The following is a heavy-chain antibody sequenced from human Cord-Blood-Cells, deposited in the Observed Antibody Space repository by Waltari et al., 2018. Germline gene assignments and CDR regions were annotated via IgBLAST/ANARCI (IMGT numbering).Heavy chain of an antibody. CDR3: ARDLAGDVVAFDI. V-gene: IGHV4-38-2*02. J-gene: IGHJ3*02. D-gene: IGHD7-27*01. CDR2: IYHSGST. CDR1: GYSISSGYS. Sequence: VQLQESGPGLVKPSETLSLTCAVSGYSISSGYSWGWIRQPPGKGLEWIGSIYHSGSTYYNPSLKSRVTISVDTSKNQFSLKLSSVTAADTAVYYCARDLAGDVVAFDIWGQGTMVTVSS.